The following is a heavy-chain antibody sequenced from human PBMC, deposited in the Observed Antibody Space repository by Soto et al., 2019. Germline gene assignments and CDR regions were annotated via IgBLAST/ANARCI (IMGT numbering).Heavy chain of an antibody. J-gene: IGHJ5*02. CDR3: ARGDLGYCSSTSCRSWFDP. Sequence: SETLCLTCTVSVGSISSYYGSWIRQPAGKGLEWIGRIYTSGSTYYNPSLKSRVTMSVDTSKNHFSLKLRSVTAADTAVYYCARGDLGYCSSTSCRSWFDPWGQGTLVTVSS. CDR1: VGSISSYY. CDR2: IYTSGST. V-gene: IGHV4-4*07. D-gene: IGHD2-2*01.